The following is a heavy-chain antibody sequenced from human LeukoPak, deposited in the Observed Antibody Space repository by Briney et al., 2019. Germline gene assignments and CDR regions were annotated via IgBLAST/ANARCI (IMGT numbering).Heavy chain of an antibody. V-gene: IGHV3-48*01. D-gene: IGHD5-12*01. J-gene: IGHJ4*02. CDR1: GFTFSSYS. Sequence: AGGSLRLSCAASGFTFSSYSMNWVHQAPGKGLEWVSYISSSSSTIYYADSVKGRFTISRDNAKNSLYLQMNSLRAEDTAVYYCARVTWLQFLDYWGQGTLVTVSS. CDR2: ISSSSSTI. CDR3: ARVTWLQFLDY.